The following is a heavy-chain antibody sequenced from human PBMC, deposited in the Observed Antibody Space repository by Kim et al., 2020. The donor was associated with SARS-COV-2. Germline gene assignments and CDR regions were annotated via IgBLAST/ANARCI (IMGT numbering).Heavy chain of an antibody. D-gene: IGHD3-9*01. J-gene: IGHJ4*02. V-gene: IGHV3-30*01. CDR3: ARDLGHVLRYFDWSTKRNPDY. CDR2: ISYDGSNK. Sequence: VISYDGSNKYYADSGKGRFTISRNNSKNTLDLQMNSLRAGDTAVYYCARDLGHVLRYFDWSTKRNPDYWGQGTLVTVSS.